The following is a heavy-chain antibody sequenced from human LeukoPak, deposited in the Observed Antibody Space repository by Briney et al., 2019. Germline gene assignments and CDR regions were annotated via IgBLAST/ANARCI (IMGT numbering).Heavy chain of an antibody. CDR1: GGSISPHY. D-gene: IGHD2-15*01. Sequence: SETLSLTCTVSGGSISPHYWSWFRPPLGKGPENIAYIYYTGGTNYKPSLQSRVTISLDTSKNQFSLKLNSMTATDTAVYYWARLGFCRGDNCLDDYWGQGTQVTVSS. CDR2: IYYTGGT. J-gene: IGHJ4*02. CDR3: ARLGFCRGDNCLDDY. V-gene: IGHV4-59*08.